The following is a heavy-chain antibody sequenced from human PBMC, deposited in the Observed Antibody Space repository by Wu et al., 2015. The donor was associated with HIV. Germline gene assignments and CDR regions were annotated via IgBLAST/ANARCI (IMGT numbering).Heavy chain of an antibody. V-gene: IGHV1-2*07. CDR1: GYIFTGKY. D-gene: IGHD3-22*01. CDR2: IDPNSGGT. J-gene: IGHJ4*02. Sequence: QVQLVQSGAEMKKPGASVKVSCKASGYIFTGKYIHWVRQAPGQGLEWMGWIDPNSGGTNYAHEFQGRVTMTRDTSISTAYMELSRLKSDDTAVYYCARDLSDSRVNSADLDSWGQGTLVTVSS. CDR3: ARDLSDSRVNSADLDS.